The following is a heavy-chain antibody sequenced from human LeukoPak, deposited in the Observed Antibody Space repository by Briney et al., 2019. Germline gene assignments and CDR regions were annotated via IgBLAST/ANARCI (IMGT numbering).Heavy chain of an antibody. CDR1: GGSFSRSSYY. Sequence: SETLSLTCTVSGGSFSRSSYYWGWTRQSPGKGLEWIGSINHSGSTNYNPSLKSRVTISVDTSKNQFSLKLSSVTAADTAVYYCASQLRFGRHFDYWGQGTLVTVSS. J-gene: IGHJ4*02. D-gene: IGHD3-16*01. CDR3: ASQLRFGRHFDY. V-gene: IGHV4-39*07. CDR2: INHSGST.